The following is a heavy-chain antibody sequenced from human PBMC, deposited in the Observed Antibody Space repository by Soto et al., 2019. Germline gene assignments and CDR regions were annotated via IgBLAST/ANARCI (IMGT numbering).Heavy chain of an antibody. D-gene: IGHD3-10*01. Sequence: SETLSLTCAVSGYSISSGYYLGWIRQPPGKGLEWIGSIYHSGSTYYNPSLKSRVTISVDTSKNQFSLKLSSVTAADTVVYYCAKTYYYGSGSYLFDYWGQGTLVTVSS. V-gene: IGHV4-38-2*01. CDR3: AKTYYYGSGSYLFDY. CDR1: GYSISSGYY. J-gene: IGHJ4*02. CDR2: IYHSGST.